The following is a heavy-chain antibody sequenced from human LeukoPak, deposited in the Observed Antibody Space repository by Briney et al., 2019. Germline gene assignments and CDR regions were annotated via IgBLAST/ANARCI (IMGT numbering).Heavy chain of an antibody. CDR2: INPNTGGA. J-gene: IGHJ4*02. V-gene: IGHV1-2*06. CDR3: ARGERYGVYDYFDY. CDR1: GYIFTAHY. D-gene: IGHD5/OR15-5a*01. Sequence: ASVKVSCKASGYIFTAHYIHWLRQASGQGLEWMGQINPNTGGANYAQNFQGRVAMMRDTSISTVYMELSSLRSDDTAVYYCARGERYGVYDYFDYWGQGALVTVSS.